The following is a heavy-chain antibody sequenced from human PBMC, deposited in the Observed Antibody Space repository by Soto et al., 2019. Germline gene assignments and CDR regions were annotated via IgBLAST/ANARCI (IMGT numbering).Heavy chain of an antibody. CDR2: INGYNGYT. Sequence: QVQLMQSGAEVKKPGASVKVSCKASGYTFTNYGISWVRQAPGQGLEWMGWINGYNGYTNYAPKFQGRVTMATDTSTNTAYMELRSLRSDDTAIYYCARDGDEEANFDPWGQGTLVTVSS. CDR1: GYTFTNYG. J-gene: IGHJ5*02. D-gene: IGHD4-17*01. V-gene: IGHV1-18*01. CDR3: ARDGDEEANFDP.